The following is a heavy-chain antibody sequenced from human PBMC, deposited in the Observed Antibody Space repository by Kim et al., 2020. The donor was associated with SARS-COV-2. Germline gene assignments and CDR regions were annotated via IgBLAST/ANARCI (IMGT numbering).Heavy chain of an antibody. J-gene: IGHJ4*02. CDR1: GYTFSSCA. CDR3: AKGQSGTRQERYSDY. CDR2: VSASGLRT. V-gene: IGHV3-23*01. D-gene: IGHD1-26*01. Sequence: GGSLRLSCAAPGYTFSSCAMTWVRQAPGKGLEWVAAVSASGLRTYYADSLKGRFTISRDNSKNTVNLQMNSLRPEDSAVYYCAKGQSGTRQERYSDYWGQGILVTVSS.